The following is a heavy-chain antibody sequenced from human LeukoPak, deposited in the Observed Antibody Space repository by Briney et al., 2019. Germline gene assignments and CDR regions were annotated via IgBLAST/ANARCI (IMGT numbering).Heavy chain of an antibody. CDR3: ARWSSGNSYYYYGMDV. D-gene: IGHD3-22*01. J-gene: IGHJ6*02. Sequence: GGSLRLSCAASGFTFSDFYMTWIRQAPGKGLEWVSYISSSGSSIYYAESVKGRFNISRDNGKNSLYLQMNSLRAEDTAVYYCARWSSGNSYYYYGMDVWGQGTTVTVSS. CDR2: ISSSGSSI. V-gene: IGHV3-11*01. CDR1: GFTFSDFY.